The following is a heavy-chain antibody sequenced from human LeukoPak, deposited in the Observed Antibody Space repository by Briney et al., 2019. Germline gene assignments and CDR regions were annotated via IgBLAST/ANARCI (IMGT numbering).Heavy chain of an antibody. D-gene: IGHD3-10*01. CDR1: GFTFSSYS. CDR2: ISSSSSYI. J-gene: IGHJ4*02. CDR3: ARDHLYGSGSYYHDY. Sequence: GSLRLSCAASGFTFSSYSMYWVRQAPGKGLEWVSSISSSSSYIYYADSVKGRFTISRDNAKNSLYLQMNSLRAEDTAVYYCARDHLYGSGSYYHDYWGQGTLVTVSS. V-gene: IGHV3-21*01.